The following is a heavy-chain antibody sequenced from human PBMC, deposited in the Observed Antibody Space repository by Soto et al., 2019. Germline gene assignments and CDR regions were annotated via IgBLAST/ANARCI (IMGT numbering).Heavy chain of an antibody. CDR3: ARDLALAGNY. V-gene: IGHV3-21*01. J-gene: IGHJ4*02. D-gene: IGHD6-19*01. CDR2: ISSTSSYT. CDR1: GFTFSSYA. Sequence: PGGSLGLSCAASGFTFSSYAMNGVRQTQEKGLEWVSSISSTSSYTHYSDSVKGRFTISRDNANNSLFLQMNSLRAEDTATYYCARDLALAGNYWGQGVLVTVSS.